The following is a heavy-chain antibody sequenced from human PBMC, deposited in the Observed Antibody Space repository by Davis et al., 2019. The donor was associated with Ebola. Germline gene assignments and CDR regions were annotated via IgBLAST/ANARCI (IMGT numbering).Heavy chain of an antibody. CDR2: ISSTSSYI. D-gene: IGHD3-3*01. Sequence: PGGSLRLSCAASGFTFSSYSMNWVRQAPGQGLEWVSSISSTSSYIYYADSVKGRFTISRDNAKNSLYLQMNSLRAEDTAVYYCASVDITIFGVAYYMDVWGRGTTVTVSS. J-gene: IGHJ6*03. CDR1: GFTFSSYS. V-gene: IGHV3-21*01. CDR3: ASVDITIFGVAYYMDV.